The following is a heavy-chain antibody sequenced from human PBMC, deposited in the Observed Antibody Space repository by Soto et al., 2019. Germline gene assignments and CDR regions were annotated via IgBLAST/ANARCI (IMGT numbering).Heavy chain of an antibody. CDR1: GYTFTSYG. D-gene: IGHD6-13*01. CDR2: ISAYNGNT. V-gene: IGHV1-18*04. Sequence: ASVKVSCKASGYTFTSYGISWVRQAPGQGLEWMGWISAYNGNTNYAQKLQGRVTMTTDTSTSTAYMELRSLRSDDTAVYYCARGLEEYSSSGYDHTGGMDVCGQRTTVT. J-gene: IGHJ6*02. CDR3: ARGLEEYSSSGYDHTGGMDV.